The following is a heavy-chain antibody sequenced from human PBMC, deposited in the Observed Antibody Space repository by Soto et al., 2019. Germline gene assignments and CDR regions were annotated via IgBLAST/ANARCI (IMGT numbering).Heavy chain of an antibody. V-gene: IGHV3-73*01. CDR2: IRSKANSYAT. CDR1: GFTFSGSA. D-gene: IGHD4-17*01. Sequence: EVQLVESGGGLVQPGGSLKLSCAASGFTFSGSAMHWVRQASGKGLEWVGRIRSKANSYATAYAASVKGRFTISRDDSKNTAYLQMNSLKTEDTAVCYCTTHTVTTDYWGQGTLVTVSS. J-gene: IGHJ4*02. CDR3: TTHTVTTDY.